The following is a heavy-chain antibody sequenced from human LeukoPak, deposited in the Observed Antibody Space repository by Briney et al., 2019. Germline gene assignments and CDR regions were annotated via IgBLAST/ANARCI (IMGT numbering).Heavy chain of an antibody. CDR3: ARAPTVLVGYCSSSSCQADY. V-gene: IGHV3-48*04. J-gene: IGHJ4*02. D-gene: IGHD2-2*01. CDR2: ISSSSSTI. CDR1: GFTFSSYS. Sequence: PGGSLRLSCAASGFTFSSYSMNWVRQAPGKGLEWVSYISSSSSTIYYADSVRGRFTISRDNAENSLYLQMDSLRVEDTAVYYCARAPTVLVGYCSSSSCQADYWGQGTLVTVSS.